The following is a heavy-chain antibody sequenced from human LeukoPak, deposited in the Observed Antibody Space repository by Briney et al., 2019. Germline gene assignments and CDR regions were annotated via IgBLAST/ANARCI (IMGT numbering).Heavy chain of an antibody. D-gene: IGHD3-10*01. CDR2: FYISGST. CDR3: ARDYKYYNSGSYYDC. J-gene: IGHJ4*02. CDR1: GGSISAYW. V-gene: IGHV4-4*07. Sequence: ASETLSLTCTVSGGSISAYWWSWIRQSAGKGLEWIGRFYISGSTTYNPSLKSRVTMSVDTSTNQFSLQLGSVTAADTAVYYCARDYKYYNSGSYYDCWGQGTLVTVSS.